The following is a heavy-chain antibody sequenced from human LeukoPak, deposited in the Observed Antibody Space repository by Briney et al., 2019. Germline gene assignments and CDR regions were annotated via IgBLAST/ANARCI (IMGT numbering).Heavy chain of an antibody. CDR1: GFTFSSYW. CDR2: IKQDGSEK. CDR3: ARRYCSSTSCWPNWFDP. J-gene: IGHJ5*02. D-gene: IGHD2-2*01. Sequence: GGSLRLSCAASGFTFSSYWMSWVRQAPGKGLEWVANIKQDGSEKYYVDSVKGRFTSSRDNAKNSLYLQMNSLRAEDTAVYYCARRYCSSTSCWPNWFDPWGQGTLVTVSS. V-gene: IGHV3-7*01.